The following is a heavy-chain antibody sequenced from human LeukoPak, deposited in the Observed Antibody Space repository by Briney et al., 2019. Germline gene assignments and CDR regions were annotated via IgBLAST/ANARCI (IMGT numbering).Heavy chain of an antibody. CDR2: ISGSGGST. V-gene: IGHV3-23*01. CDR1: GFTFSSYA. J-gene: IGHJ4*02. CDR3: ARETTHYYGSGSYSTFFDY. D-gene: IGHD3-10*01. Sequence: TGGSLRLSCAASGFTFSSYAMSWVRQAPGKGLEWVSAISGSGGSTYYADSVKGRFTISRDNSKNSLYLQMNSLRAEDTAVYYCARETTHYYGSGSYSTFFDYWGQGTLVTVSS.